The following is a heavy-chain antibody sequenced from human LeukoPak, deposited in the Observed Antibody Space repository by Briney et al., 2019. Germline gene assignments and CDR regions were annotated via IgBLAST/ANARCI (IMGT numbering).Heavy chain of an antibody. CDR1: GGSISSYY. V-gene: IGHV4-59*08. Sequence: SETLSLTCTVSGGSISSYYWSWIRQPPGKGLEWIGYIYYSGSTNHNPSLKSRVTISVDTSKNQFSLKLSSVTAADTAVYYCARRSYYYYGMDVWGQGTTVTVSS. CDR2: IYYSGST. CDR3: ARRSYYYYGMDV. J-gene: IGHJ6*02.